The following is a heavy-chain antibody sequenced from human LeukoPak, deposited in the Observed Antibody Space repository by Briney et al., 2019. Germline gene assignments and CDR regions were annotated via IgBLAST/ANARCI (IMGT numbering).Heavy chain of an antibody. V-gene: IGHV1-2*02. CDR2: INPNSGGT. D-gene: IGHD2-15*01. Sequence: GASVKVSCKASGYTFTGYYMHWVRQAPGQGLEWMGWINPNSGGTNYAQKFQGRVTMTRDTSISTAYMELSSLRSEDTAVYYCAREWVVVAATKYFDYWGQGTLVTVSS. CDR1: GYTFTGYY. J-gene: IGHJ4*02. CDR3: AREWVVVAATKYFDY.